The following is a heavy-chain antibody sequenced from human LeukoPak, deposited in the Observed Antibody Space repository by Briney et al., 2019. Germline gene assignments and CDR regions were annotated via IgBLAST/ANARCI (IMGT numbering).Heavy chain of an antibody. CDR3: ARVGDTAMVTLGFDY. J-gene: IGHJ4*02. CDR1: GYTFTSYD. D-gene: IGHD5-18*01. Sequence: ASVNVSCKASGYTFTSYDINWVRQAPGQGLEWMGWINPNSGGTNYAQKFQGRVTMTRDTCISTAYMELSRLRSDDTAVYYCARVGDTAMVTLGFDYWGQGTLVTVSS. CDR2: INPNSGGT. V-gene: IGHV1-2*02.